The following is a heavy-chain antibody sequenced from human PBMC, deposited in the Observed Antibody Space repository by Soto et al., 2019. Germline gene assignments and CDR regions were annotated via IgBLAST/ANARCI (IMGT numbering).Heavy chain of an antibody. CDR2: IYYSGST. CDR3: ARIGLGMVRGVITHYYYYGMDV. Sequence: SETLSLTCTVSGGSISSSSYYWGWIRQPPGKGLEWIGSIYYSGSTYYNPSLKSRVTISVDTSKNQFSLKLSSVTAADTAVYYCARIGLGMVRGVITHYYYYGMDVWGQGATVTVSS. V-gene: IGHV4-39*01. D-gene: IGHD3-10*01. J-gene: IGHJ6*02. CDR1: GGSISSSSYY.